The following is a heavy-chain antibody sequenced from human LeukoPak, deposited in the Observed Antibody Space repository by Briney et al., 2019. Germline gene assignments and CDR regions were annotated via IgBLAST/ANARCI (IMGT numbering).Heavy chain of an antibody. CDR3: ARGDYDNSGYAFDI. Sequence: ASVKVSCKASGYTFTGYYMHWVRQAPGQGLEWMGWINPNSGGTNYAQKFQGRVTMTRDTSISTAYMELSRLRSDDTAVYYCARGDYDNSGYAFDIWGQGTMVTVSS. CDR2: INPNSGGT. J-gene: IGHJ3*02. CDR1: GYTFTGYY. D-gene: IGHD3-22*01. V-gene: IGHV1-2*02.